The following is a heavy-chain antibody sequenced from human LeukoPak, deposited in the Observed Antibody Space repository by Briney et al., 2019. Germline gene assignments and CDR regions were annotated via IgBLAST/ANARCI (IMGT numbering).Heavy chain of an antibody. Sequence: ASVKVSCKASGYTFTSYDANWVRQATGQGPEWMGWMNPTSGNTGYAQEFQGRVTMTRDTSISTAYMELSSLRSEDTAVYYCARGSRYYYASDGSPFDFWGQGTLVTVSS. CDR2: MNPTSGNT. D-gene: IGHD3-22*01. J-gene: IGHJ5*01. CDR3: ARGSRYYYASDGSPFDF. CDR1: GYTFTSYD. V-gene: IGHV1-8*01.